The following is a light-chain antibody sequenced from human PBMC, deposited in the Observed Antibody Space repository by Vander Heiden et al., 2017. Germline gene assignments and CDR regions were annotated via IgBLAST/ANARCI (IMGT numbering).Light chain of an antibody. J-gene: IGLJ1*01. CDR3: SSYAGSNIYNYV. V-gene: IGLV2-8*01. CDR1: NCDVGAYKY. Sequence: SALTQHPSASGSPGQSVTISWCGTNCDVGAYKYVSWYQQHPGKAPKLIIYEVTKRPSGVPDRFSGSKSGNTASLTVSGLLAEDEADYYCSSYAGSNIYNYVFGTGTKVTVL. CDR2: EVT.